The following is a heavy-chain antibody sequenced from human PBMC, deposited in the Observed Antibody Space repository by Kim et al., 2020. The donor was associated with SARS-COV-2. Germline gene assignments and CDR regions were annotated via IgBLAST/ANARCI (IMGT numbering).Heavy chain of an antibody. CDR3: ARAGFRLPSDY. J-gene: IGHJ4*02. D-gene: IGHD3-10*01. Sequence: YYADSVKGRFTISRDNAKNSLYLQMNSLRAEDTAVYYCARAGFRLPSDYWGQGTLVTVSS. V-gene: IGHV3-21*01.